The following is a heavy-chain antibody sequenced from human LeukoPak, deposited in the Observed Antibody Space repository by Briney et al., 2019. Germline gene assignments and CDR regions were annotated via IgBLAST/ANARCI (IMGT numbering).Heavy chain of an antibody. CDR1: GFTFSSYA. V-gene: IGHV3-23*01. CDR3: AEGSRVGESLQH. Sequence: GGSLRLSCAASGFTFSSYAMSWVRQAPGKGLECVSAISGSGGSTYYADSVKGRFTISRDNSKNTVYLQMTSLTAEDTAVYYCAEGSRVGESLQHWGQGTLVTVSS. D-gene: IGHD1-26*01. J-gene: IGHJ1*01. CDR2: ISGSGGST.